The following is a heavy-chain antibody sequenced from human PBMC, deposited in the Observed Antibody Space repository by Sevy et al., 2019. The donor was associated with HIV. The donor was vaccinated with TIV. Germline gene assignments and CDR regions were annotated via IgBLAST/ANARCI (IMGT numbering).Heavy chain of an antibody. V-gene: IGHV3-48*01. J-gene: IGHJ4*02. CDR2: ISGSGSTI. CDR1: GFTFSTYS. Sequence: GGSLRLSCAASGFTFSTYSMNWVRQAPGKGLEWVSYISGSGSTIYYADSVKGRFTISRDNAKNSLYLQMNSLRAEDTAVYYCARDSLRKYYYDSSGHFDYWGQGTLVTVSS. D-gene: IGHD3-22*01. CDR3: ARDSLRKYYYDSSGHFDY.